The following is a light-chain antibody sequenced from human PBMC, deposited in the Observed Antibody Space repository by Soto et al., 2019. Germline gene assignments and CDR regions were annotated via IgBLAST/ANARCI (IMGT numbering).Light chain of an antibody. CDR3: QHYCDWHLT. J-gene: IGKJ4*01. CDR1: QSIGNN. CDR2: ATS. Sequence: EIVVTQSPATLSASAGERATLSFRASQSIGNNFAWYQQKPGQAPRLLIFATSTRATGVPARFSGSGSGTEFTITISSMQSEDFAEYYCQHYCDWHLTFGGVAKVE. V-gene: IGKV3-15*01.